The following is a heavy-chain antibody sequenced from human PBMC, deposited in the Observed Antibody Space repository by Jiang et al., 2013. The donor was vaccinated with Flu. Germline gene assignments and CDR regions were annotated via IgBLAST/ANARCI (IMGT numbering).Heavy chain of an antibody. V-gene: IGHV4-34*01. Sequence: LLKPSETLSLTCAVYGGSFSGYYWSWIRQPPGKGLEWIGEINHSGSTNYNPSLKSRVTISVDTSKNQFSLKLSSVTAADTAVYYCATERGYSYGFGRGLFDYWGQGTLVTVSS. J-gene: IGHJ4*02. D-gene: IGHD5-18*01. CDR2: INHSGST. CDR1: GGSFSGYY. CDR3: ATERGYSYGFGRGLFDY.